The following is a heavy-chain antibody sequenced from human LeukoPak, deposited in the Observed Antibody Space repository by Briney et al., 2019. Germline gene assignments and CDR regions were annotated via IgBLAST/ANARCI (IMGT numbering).Heavy chain of an antibody. Sequence: GGSLRLSCAASGFTFSSYGMHWVRQAPGKGLEWVAFIRNDESNKYCADSVKGRFTISRDNSKNTLYLQMNSLRAEDTAVYYCAKAPGSGNEVYYYYYMDVWGKGTTVTVSS. D-gene: IGHD3-10*01. CDR1: GFTFSSYG. CDR3: AKAPGSGNEVYYYYYMDV. V-gene: IGHV3-30*02. J-gene: IGHJ6*03. CDR2: IRNDESNK.